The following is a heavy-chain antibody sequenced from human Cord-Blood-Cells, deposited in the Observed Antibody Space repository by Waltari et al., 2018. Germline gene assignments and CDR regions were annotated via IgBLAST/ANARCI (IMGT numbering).Heavy chain of an antibody. CDR2: IYSGGST. Sequence: EVQLVESGGGLIQPGGSLRLSCAASGFPVSSNYMSWVRQAPGKGLEWVSVIYSGGSTYYADSVKGRFTISRDNSKNTLYLQMNSLRAEDTAVYYCAGGYDYYYYGMDVWGQGTTVTVSS. D-gene: IGHD5-12*01. J-gene: IGHJ6*02. V-gene: IGHV3-53*01. CDR1: GFPVSSNY. CDR3: AGGYDYYYYGMDV.